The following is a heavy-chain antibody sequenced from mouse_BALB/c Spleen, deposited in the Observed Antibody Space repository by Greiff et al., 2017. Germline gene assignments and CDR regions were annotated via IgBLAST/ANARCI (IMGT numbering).Heavy chain of an antibody. CDR2: INPYNDGT. CDR1: GYTFTSYV. D-gene: IGHD2-4*01. CDR3: ARGGDYDERHFDY. J-gene: IGHJ2*01. Sequence: VQLQQSGPELVKPGASVKMSCKASGYTFTSYVMHWVKQKPGQGLEWIGYINPYNDGTKYNEKFKGKATLTSDKSSSTAYMELSSLTSEDSAVYYCARGGDYDERHFDYWGQGTTLTVSS. V-gene: IGHV1-14*01.